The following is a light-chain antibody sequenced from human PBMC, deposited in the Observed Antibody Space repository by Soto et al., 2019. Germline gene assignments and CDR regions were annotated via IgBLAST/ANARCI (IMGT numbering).Light chain of an antibody. CDR1: QGISSY. CDR2: AAS. CDR3: QQLNNYPST. V-gene: IGKV1-9*01. J-gene: IGKJ4*01. Sequence: IQCEKNSWALCASVLHRVTITCRASQGISSYLGWYQQKPGKAPKLLIYAASTLQSGVPSRFSGSGSGTDFTLTISSLQPEDFATYYCQQLNNYPSTFGRGTKVDI.